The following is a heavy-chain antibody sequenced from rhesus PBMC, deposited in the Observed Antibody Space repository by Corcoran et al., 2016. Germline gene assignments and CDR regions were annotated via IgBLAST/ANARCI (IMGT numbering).Heavy chain of an antibody. V-gene: IGHV4-122*02. D-gene: IGHD3-34*01. CDR2: ITYSGST. J-gene: IGHJ4*01. CDR3: ARLRSGDYYSFDY. Sequence: QVQLQESGPGLVKPSETLSLTCAVSGGSISSGYYYWSWIRQPPGKGLEWIGYITYSGSTSYNPSLKGRVTISRDTSKNQFSLKLSSVTAADTAVYYCARLRSGDYYSFDYWGQGVLVTVSS. CDR1: GGSISSGYYY.